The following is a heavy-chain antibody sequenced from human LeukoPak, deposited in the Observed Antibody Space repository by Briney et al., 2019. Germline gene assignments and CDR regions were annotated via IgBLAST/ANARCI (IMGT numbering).Heavy chain of an antibody. CDR3: ARIPLGYSGAYYFDY. CDR2: ISSSGST. Sequence: PSETLSLTCTVSRGSISGSIRSYYWSWLRQPPGKGLEWIGYISSSGSTNDNPSLRSRVTISVDTSKNQFLLNLSSVSAADTAVYYCARIPLGYSGAYYFDYWGQGTLVTVSP. V-gene: IGHV4-4*09. CDR1: RGSISGSIRSYY. J-gene: IGHJ4*02. D-gene: IGHD5-12*01.